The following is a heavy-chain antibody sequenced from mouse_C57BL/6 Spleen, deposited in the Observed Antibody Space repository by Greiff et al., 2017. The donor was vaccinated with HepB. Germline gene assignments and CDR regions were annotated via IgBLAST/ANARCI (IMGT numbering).Heavy chain of an antibody. CDR2: IDPEDGET. V-gene: IGHV14-2*01. D-gene: IGHD2-4*01. Sequence: EVQLQQSGAELVKPGASVKLSCTASGFNIKDYYMHWVKQRTEQGLAWIGRIDPEDGETKYAPKFQGKATITADTSSNTAYLKPRSLTSEDTAVYYLSGSDDYDGGFAYWGQGTLVTVSA. J-gene: IGHJ3*01. CDR3: SGSDDYDGGFAY. CDR1: GFNIKDYY.